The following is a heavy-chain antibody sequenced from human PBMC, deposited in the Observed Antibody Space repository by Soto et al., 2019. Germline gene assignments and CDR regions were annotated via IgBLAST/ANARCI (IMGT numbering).Heavy chain of an antibody. D-gene: IGHD6-13*01. V-gene: IGHV1-18*01. CDR3: ARDPPAQPIDVIAARADY. Sequence: QVQLVQSGAEVKKPGASVKVSCKASGYTFTSYGISWVRQAPGQGLEWMGWISAYNGNTNYAQKLQGRVTMTTDTSTSTAYMELRSLRSDDTAVYCCARDPPAQPIDVIAARADYWGQGTLVTVSS. J-gene: IGHJ4*02. CDR1: GYTFTSYG. CDR2: ISAYNGNT.